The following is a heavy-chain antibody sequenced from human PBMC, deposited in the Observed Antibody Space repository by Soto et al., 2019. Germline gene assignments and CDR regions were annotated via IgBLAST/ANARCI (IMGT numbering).Heavy chain of an antibody. J-gene: IGHJ4*02. CDR1: GGSISSYY. CDR2: IYYSGST. D-gene: IGHD6-6*01. Sequence: ASETLSVTCTASGGSISSYYWSWIRQPPGKGLEWIGYIYYSGSTNYNPSLKSRVTISVDTSKNQFFLKLSSVTAADTAVYYCARWGLSIAARPYYFDYWGQGTLVTVSS. V-gene: IGHV4-59*01. CDR3: ARWGLSIAARPYYFDY.